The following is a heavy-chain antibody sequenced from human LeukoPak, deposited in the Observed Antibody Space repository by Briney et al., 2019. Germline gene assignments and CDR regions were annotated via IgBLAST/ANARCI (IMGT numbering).Heavy chain of an antibody. Sequence: ASVNVSCTASGGTFSSYAISWVRQAPGQGLEWMGRINPNSGDTNYAQKVQGRVAMTRDTSISTAFMELTRLRSDDTAVYYCARDYCSSTSCLFDYWGQGTLVTVSS. CDR3: ARDYCSSTSCLFDY. CDR1: GGTFSSYA. J-gene: IGHJ4*02. CDR2: INPNSGDT. D-gene: IGHD2-2*01. V-gene: IGHV1-2*06.